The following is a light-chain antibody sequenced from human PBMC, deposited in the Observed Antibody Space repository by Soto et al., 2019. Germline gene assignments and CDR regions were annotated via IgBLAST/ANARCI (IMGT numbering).Light chain of an antibody. V-gene: IGKV3-11*01. J-gene: IGKJ3*01. CDR3: QQRSNWPLT. CDR1: QSVSSY. Sequence: EIVLTQAPATLYLSPGERATLSCRASQSVSSYLAWYQPKPGQAPRLLIYDASNRATGIPARFSGSGSGTDFTLTISRLEPEDFAVYYCQQRSNWPLTLGPGTKVDI. CDR2: DAS.